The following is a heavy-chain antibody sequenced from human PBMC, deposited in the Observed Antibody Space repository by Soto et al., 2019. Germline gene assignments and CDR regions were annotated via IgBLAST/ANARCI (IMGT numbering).Heavy chain of an antibody. Sequence: QVQLVQSGAEVKKPGASVKVSCKASGYTFTSYGISWVRQAPGQGLEWMGWSSAYNGNTNYAQKLQGIVTMTTDTPTRTAYMELRSLRSHDTALYYCARDLAVGLVDYGGQGTLITVSS. CDR1: GYTFTSYG. D-gene: IGHD6-19*01. CDR3: ARDLAVGLVDY. V-gene: IGHV1-18*01. CDR2: SSAYNGNT. J-gene: IGHJ4*02.